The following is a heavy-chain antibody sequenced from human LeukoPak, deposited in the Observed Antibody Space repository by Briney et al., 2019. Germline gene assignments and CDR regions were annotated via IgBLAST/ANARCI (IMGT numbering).Heavy chain of an antibody. CDR3: ARDYMSGGTGFWDY. CDR1: GLTFSTYT. CDR2: ISFDGTDK. D-gene: IGHD3-3*01. V-gene: IGHV3-30-3*01. Sequence: GRSLRLSCAASGLTFSTYTIHWVRQAPGKGLEWEARISFDGTDKTYVDSVQGRFSLSRDNSKNTVYLQMNSLRPDDTAIYYCARDYMSGGTGFWDYWGQGTLVTVSS. J-gene: IGHJ4*02.